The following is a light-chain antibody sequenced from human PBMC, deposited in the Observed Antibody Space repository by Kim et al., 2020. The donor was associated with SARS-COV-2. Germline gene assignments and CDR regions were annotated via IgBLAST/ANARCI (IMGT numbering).Light chain of an antibody. CDR2: QDN. J-gene: IGLJ1*01. Sequence: SYELTPPSVSVSPGQTATITCSGDKLADKYVCWYQQRPGQSPVLVIYQDNKRPSGIPERFSGSNSGHTATLTISGAQAFDEADYYCQAWDSDTYVFGGGTKVTVL. CDR3: QAWDSDTYV. V-gene: IGLV3-1*01. CDR1: KLADKY.